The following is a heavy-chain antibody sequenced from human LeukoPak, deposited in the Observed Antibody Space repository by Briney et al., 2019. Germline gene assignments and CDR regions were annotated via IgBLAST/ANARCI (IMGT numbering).Heavy chain of an antibody. Sequence: ASVKVSCKASGYTFTSYYMHWVRQAPGQGLEWMGIINPSGGSTSHAQKFQGRVTMTRDTSTSTVYMELSSLRSEDTAVYYCARAVTKGIAAADDAFDIWGQGTMVTVSS. V-gene: IGHV1-46*01. CDR1: GYTFTSYY. CDR3: ARAVTKGIAAADDAFDI. J-gene: IGHJ3*02. D-gene: IGHD6-13*01. CDR2: INPSGGST.